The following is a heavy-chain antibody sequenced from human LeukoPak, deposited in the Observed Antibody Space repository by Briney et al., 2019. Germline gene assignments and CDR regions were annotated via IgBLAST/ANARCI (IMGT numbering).Heavy chain of an antibody. CDR2: IKSKTDGGTT. Sequence: PGGSLRLSCAASGFTFSNAWMSWVRQAPGKGLEWVGRIKSKTDGGTTDYAAPVKGRFTISRDDSKNTLYLQMNSLKTEDTAVYYCTTVIQLWFTFFWGYWGQGTLVTVSS. CDR3: TTVIQLWFTFFWGY. CDR1: GFTFSNAW. J-gene: IGHJ4*02. V-gene: IGHV3-15*01. D-gene: IGHD5-18*01.